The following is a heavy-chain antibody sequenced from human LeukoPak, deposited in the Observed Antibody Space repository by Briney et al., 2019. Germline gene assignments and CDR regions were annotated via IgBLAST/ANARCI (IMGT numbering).Heavy chain of an antibody. CDR2: IIPIFGTA. CDR3: ARDSEGYCSGGSCPLWGANWFDP. D-gene: IGHD2-15*01. CDR1: GGTFSSYA. V-gene: IGHV1-69*13. J-gene: IGHJ5*02. Sequence: TVKVSCKASGGTFSSYAISWVRQAPGQGLEWMGGIIPIFGTANYAQKFQGRVTITADESTSTAYMVLSSLRSEDTAVYYCARDSEGYCSGGSCPLWGANWFDPWGQGTLVTVSS.